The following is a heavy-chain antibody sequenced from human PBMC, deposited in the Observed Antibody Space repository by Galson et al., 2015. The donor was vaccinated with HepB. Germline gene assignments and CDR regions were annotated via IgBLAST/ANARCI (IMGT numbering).Heavy chain of an antibody. J-gene: IGHJ3*02. CDR1: GFTFSNYA. V-gene: IGHV3-23*01. D-gene: IGHD3-9*01. CDR3: AKDESGYPNDI. CDR2: ISNSGSST. Sequence: SLRLSCAASGFTFSNYAMTWVRQAPGKGLEWVSSISNSGSSTHYADSVKGRFAISRDNSKKMLFLQMNGLRAEDTAVYFCAKDESGYPNDIWGEGAMVTVSS.